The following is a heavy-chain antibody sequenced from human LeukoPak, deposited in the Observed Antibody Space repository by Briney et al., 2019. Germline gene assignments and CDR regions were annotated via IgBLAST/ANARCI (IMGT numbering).Heavy chain of an antibody. D-gene: IGHD3-10*01. CDR3: AKDRFGEPRYWFDP. J-gene: IGHJ5*02. CDR2: ISYDGSNK. CDR1: GFTFSSYA. V-gene: IGHV3-30*04. Sequence: PGGSLRLFCAASGFTFSSYAMHWVRQAPGKGLEWVAVISYDGSNKYYADSVKGRFTISRDNSKNTLYLQMNSLRAEDTAVYYCAKDRFGEPRYWFDPWGQGTLVTVSS.